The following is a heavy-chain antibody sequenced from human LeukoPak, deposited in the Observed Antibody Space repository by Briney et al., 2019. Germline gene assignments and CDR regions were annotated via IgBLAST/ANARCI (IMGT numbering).Heavy chain of an antibody. Sequence: GSLRLPCAASGFTFSSYAMSWVRQAPGKGLEWVSAISGSGGSTYYADSVKGRFTISRDNSKNTLYLQMNSLRAEDTAVYYCAKVYDSSGYRFDYWGQGTLVTVSS. V-gene: IGHV3-23*01. CDR2: ISGSGGST. D-gene: IGHD3-22*01. J-gene: IGHJ4*02. CDR3: AKVYDSSGYRFDY. CDR1: GFTFSSYA.